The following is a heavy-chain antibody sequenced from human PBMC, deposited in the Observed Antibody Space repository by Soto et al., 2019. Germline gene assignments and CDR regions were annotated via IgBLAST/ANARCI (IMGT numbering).Heavy chain of an antibody. CDR3: ARSYYLAADFDV. D-gene: IGHD2-8*01. J-gene: IGHJ3*01. Sequence: ASVKVSCKASGFRFSDYGFNWLRQAPGQGLEWMGWISAFNGNTETAQGLQDRVTMTTDSSTTTAHMDLTNLTTDDTAIYYWARSYYLAADFDVWGQGTMVTVSS. CDR2: ISAFNGNT. V-gene: IGHV1-18*01. CDR1: GFRFSDYG.